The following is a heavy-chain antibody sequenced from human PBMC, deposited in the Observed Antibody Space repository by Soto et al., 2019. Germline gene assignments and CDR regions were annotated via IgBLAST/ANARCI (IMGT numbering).Heavy chain of an antibody. CDR1: GFTFGRHG. J-gene: IGHJ4*02. D-gene: IGHD4-17*01. V-gene: IGHV3-33*01. Sequence: QVQLVESGGGVVQPGGSLRLSCAASGFTFGRHGMHWVRQAPGKGLEWVAVIGSDGRRDSYADSVKGRFTISRDKGQTTLYLQMNSLRAEDTAVYYCARDDDYGDNGLDYWGQGTLVTVSS. CDR3: ARDDDYGDNGLDY. CDR2: IGSDGRRD.